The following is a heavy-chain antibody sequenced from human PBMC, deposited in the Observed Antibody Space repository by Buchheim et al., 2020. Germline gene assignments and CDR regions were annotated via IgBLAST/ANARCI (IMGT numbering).Heavy chain of an antibody. J-gene: IGHJ6*02. CDR2: INHSGST. V-gene: IGHV4-34*01. D-gene: IGHD3-22*01. CDR3: ASYDSSGYGMDV. CDR1: GGSFSGYY. Sequence: QVQLQQWGAGLLKPSETLSLTCAVYGGSFSGYYWSWIRQPPGKGLEWIGEINHSGSTNYNPSLKSRVTISVDTSKNKLSLKLSSVTAADTAVYYCASYDSSGYGMDVWGQGTT.